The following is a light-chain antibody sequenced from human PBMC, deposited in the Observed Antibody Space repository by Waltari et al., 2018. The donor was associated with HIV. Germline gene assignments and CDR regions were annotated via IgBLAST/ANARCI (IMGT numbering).Light chain of an antibody. J-gene: IGLJ1*01. CDR2: DVS. CDR3: CSYAGSYTFYV. Sequence: QFALTQPRSVSGSPGQSVTIPCTGTSSDVGGYHYVSWYQQHPGKAPKLMIYDVSKRPSGVPDRFSGSKSGNTASLTISGLQAEDEADYYCCSYAGSYTFYVFGTGTKVTVL. V-gene: IGLV2-11*01. CDR1: SSDVGGYHY.